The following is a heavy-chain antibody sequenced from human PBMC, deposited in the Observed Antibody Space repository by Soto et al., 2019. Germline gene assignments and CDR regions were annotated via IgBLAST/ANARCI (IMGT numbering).Heavy chain of an antibody. CDR1: GFTFSSYG. D-gene: IGHD2-15*01. J-gene: IGHJ3*02. CDR3: CSCFSQGAFHI. V-gene: IGHV3-33*01. CDR2: IWYDGSNK. Sequence: GGSLRLSCAASGFTFSSYGMHWVRQAPGKGLEWVAVIWYDGSNKYYADSVKGRFTISRDNSKNTLYLQMNSLRAEDTAVYYCCSCFSQGAFHICCQRRIVTVS.